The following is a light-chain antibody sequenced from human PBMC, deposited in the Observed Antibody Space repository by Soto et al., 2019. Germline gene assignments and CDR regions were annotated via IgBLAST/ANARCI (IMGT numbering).Light chain of an antibody. J-gene: IGKJ2*01. V-gene: IGKV3-11*01. CDR3: QQRSNWPPS. Sequence: EIVLTQSPATLSLSPGARATLSCRASQSVSSYLAWYQQKPGQAPRLLIYDAPNRATGIPPRFSASGSWTDLTLTISSLEPEDFAVYYCQQRSNWPPSFGQGTKLEIK. CDR2: DAP. CDR1: QSVSSY.